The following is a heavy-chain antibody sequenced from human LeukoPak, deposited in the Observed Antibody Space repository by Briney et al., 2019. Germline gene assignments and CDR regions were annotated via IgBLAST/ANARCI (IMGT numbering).Heavy chain of an antibody. V-gene: IGHV4-34*01. D-gene: IGHD3-16*02. CDR3: ARKGGSYPNANFDY. J-gene: IGHJ4*02. CDR2: INHSGST. Sequence: SGTLSLTCAVSGGSFSGYYWSWIRQPPGKGLEWIGEINHSGSTNYNPSLKSRVTISLDTSKNQFSLKLSSVTAADTAVYYCARKGGSYPNANFDYWGQGTLVTVSS. CDR1: GGSFSGYY.